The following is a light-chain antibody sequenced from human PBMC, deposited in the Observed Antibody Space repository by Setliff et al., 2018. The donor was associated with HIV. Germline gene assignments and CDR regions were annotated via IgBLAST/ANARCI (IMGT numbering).Light chain of an antibody. Sequence: QSALTQPASVSGSPGQSITISCTGTSSDVGAYNYVSWYQQHPGKAPKLMIFDVSNRPSGVSDRFSGSKSGNTASLTISGLQADDEADYYCNSKTGTITYVFGTGTKVTVL. J-gene: IGLJ1*01. V-gene: IGLV2-14*01. CDR2: DVS. CDR1: SSDVGAYNY. CDR3: NSKTGTITYV.